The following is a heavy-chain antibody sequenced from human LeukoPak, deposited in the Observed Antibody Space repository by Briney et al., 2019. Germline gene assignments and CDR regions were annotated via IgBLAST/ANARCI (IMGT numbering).Heavy chain of an antibody. CDR2: ISSSKSYI. V-gene: IGHV3-21*01. CDR3: ASGSPAGDY. D-gene: IGHD1-26*01. J-gene: IGHJ4*02. Sequence: GSRRLSCAASGFSFSSYSMNWVRQAPGKGLEWVSSISSSKSYIFYADSVKGRFTISTDNAKNSLYLEMTSVRAEDTAVYYCASGSPAGDYWGQGTLVTVSS. CDR1: GFSFSSYS.